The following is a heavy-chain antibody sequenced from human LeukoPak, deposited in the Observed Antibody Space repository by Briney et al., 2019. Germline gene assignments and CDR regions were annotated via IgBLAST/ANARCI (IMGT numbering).Heavy chain of an antibody. J-gene: IGHJ4*02. V-gene: IGHV3-21*01. CDR3: GKDRLEIEAVAGLFDY. CDR2: ISSSSSYI. D-gene: IGHD6-19*01. CDR1: GFTFSSYS. Sequence: GGSLRLSCAASGFTFSSYSMNWVRQAPGKGLEWVSSISSSSSYIYYADSVKGRFTISRDNSKNTLYLQMNSLRPEDTAVYYCGKDRLEIEAVAGLFDYWGQGTLLTVSS.